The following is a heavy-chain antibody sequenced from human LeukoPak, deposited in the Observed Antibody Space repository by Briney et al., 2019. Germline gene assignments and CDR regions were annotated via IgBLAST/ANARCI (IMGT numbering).Heavy chain of an antibody. D-gene: IGHD2-15*01. V-gene: IGHV4-30-4*01. CDR3: ARGYCSGGSCYGGDWFDP. J-gene: IGHJ5*02. CDR1: GGSISSGDYY. CDR2: IYYSGST. Sequence: SETLSLTCTVSGGSISSGDYYWSWIRQPPGKGLEWIGYIYYSGSTYYNPSLKSRVTISVDTSKNQFSLKLSSVTAADTAVYYCARGYCSGGSCYGGDWFDPWGRGTLVTVSS.